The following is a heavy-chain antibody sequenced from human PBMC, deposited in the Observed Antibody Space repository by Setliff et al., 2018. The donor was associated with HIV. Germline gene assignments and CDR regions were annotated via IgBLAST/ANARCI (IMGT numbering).Heavy chain of an antibody. V-gene: IGHV2-5*02. Sequence: SGPTLVNPTQTLTLTCTFSGFSLSTSGVGVGWIRQPPGKALEWLALIYWDDDKRYSPSLKSRLTITKDTSKNQVVLTMTNMDPVDTATYYCAHRATLAYCGGDWFDSWGQGTLVTVSS. CDR2: IYWDDDK. CDR3: AHRATLAYCGGDWFDS. D-gene: IGHD2-21*01. CDR1: GFSLSTSGVG. J-gene: IGHJ5*01.